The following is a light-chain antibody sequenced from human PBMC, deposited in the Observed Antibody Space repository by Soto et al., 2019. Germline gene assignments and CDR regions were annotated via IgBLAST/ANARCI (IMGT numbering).Light chain of an antibody. CDR2: EVS. J-gene: IGLJ1*01. CDR3: SSKRTTASLV. CDR1: SIDVGAYNY. V-gene: IGLV2-14*01. Sequence: LTQPASVSGSPGQTITISCTGTSIDVGAYNYVSWYQQHPGKAPKLMIYEVSNRPSGVSDRFSGSKSGNTASLTISGLQAADEADYYCSSKRTTASLVFXTGTKVTVL.